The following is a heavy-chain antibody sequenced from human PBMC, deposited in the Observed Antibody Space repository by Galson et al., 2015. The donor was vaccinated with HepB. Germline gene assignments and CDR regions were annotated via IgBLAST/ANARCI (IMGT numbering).Heavy chain of an antibody. CDR1: GYTFTSYY. J-gene: IGHJ4*02. V-gene: IGHV1-8*02. Sequence: SVKVSCKASGYTFTSYYMHWVRQASGQGLEWMGWMNPNSANTGYAQKFQGRVTMTRDTSINTAYMELGSLTSEDTAVYYCARGRGGCSGGTCSPLMAYWGQGTLITVSS. D-gene: IGHD2-15*01. CDR3: ARGRGGCSGGTCSPLMAY. CDR2: MNPNSANT.